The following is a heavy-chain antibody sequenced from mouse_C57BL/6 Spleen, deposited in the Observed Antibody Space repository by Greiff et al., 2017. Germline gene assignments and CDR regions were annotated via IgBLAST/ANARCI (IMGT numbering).Heavy chain of an antibody. CDR1: GFSLTSYG. CDR3: TKDNTTVVARGGFAY. CDR2: IWRGGST. D-gene: IGHD1-1*01. V-gene: IGHV2-5*01. J-gene: IGHJ3*01. Sequence: QVQLQQSGPGLVQPSQSLSITCTVSGFSLTSYGVHWVRQSPGKGLEWLGVIWRGGSTDYNAAFMSRLSITKDNSKSQVFFKMNSLQADDTAIYYCTKDNTTVVARGGFAYWGQGTLVTVSA.